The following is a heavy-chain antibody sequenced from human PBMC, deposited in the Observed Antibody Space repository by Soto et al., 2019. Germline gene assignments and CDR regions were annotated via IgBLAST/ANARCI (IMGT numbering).Heavy chain of an antibody. CDR2: ISAAGDP. V-gene: IGHV3-13*05. CDR1: GFTFRNYD. J-gene: IGHJ6*02. Sequence: EVQLVESGGGLVQPGGSLRLSCEASGFTFRNYDMHWVRQGTGKGLEWVSGISAAGDPDYADSVEGRFTISRENAQNSFFLQMNSLRVGDTAVDYCARTDRDFYGLDVWGQWTTVSVSS. CDR3: ARTDRDFYGLDV.